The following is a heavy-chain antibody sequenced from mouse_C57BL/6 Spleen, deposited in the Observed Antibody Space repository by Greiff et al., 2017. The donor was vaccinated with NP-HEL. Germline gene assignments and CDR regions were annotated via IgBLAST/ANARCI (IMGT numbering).Heavy chain of an antibody. CDR2: IDPANGNT. D-gene: IGHD1-1*01. CDR3: ARSSFITTVVPSWFAY. V-gene: IGHV14-3*01. Sequence: VQLQQSVAELVRPGASVKLSCTASGFNIKNTYMHWVKQRPEQGLEWIGRIDPANGNTKYAPKFQGKATITADTSSNTAYLQLSSLTSEDTAVYFCARSSFITTVVPSWFAYWGQGTLVTVSA. J-gene: IGHJ3*01. CDR1: GFNIKNTY.